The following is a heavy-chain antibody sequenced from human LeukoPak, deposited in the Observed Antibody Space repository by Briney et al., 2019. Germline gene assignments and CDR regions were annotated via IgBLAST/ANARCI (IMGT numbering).Heavy chain of an antibody. CDR1: GFTFSSYG. V-gene: IGHV3-30*18. J-gene: IGHJ5*02. CDR2: ISYDGSNK. CDR3: AKDHGYCSGGSCLNWFDP. D-gene: IGHD2-15*01. Sequence: GGSLRLSCAASGFTFSSYGMHWVRQAPGKGLEWVAVISYDGSNKYYAGSVKGRFTISRDNSKNTLYLQMNSLRAEDTAVYYCAKDHGYCSGGSCLNWFDPWGQGTLVTVSS.